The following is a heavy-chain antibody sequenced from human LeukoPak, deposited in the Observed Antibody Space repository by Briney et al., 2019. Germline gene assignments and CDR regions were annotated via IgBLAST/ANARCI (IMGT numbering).Heavy chain of an antibody. V-gene: IGHV4-34*01. Sequence: SETLSLTCAVYGGSFSGYYSSWIRQPPGKGLEWIGEINHSGSTNYNPSLKSRVTISVDTSKNQFSLKLSSVTAADTAVYYCARVPEGAVAGLFDYWGQGTLVTVSS. CDR2: INHSGST. J-gene: IGHJ4*02. D-gene: IGHD6-19*01. CDR1: GGSFSGYY. CDR3: ARVPEGAVAGLFDY.